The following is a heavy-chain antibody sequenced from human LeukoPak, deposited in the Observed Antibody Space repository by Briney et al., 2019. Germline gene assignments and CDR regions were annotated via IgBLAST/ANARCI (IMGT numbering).Heavy chain of an antibody. D-gene: IGHD3-22*01. CDR1: GGSIGSGGYY. CDR3: ARGSGVYDSSGYYPNFDY. CDR2: IYYSGST. J-gene: IGHJ4*02. Sequence: PSETLPLTCTVSGGSIGSGGYYWSWIRQHPGKGLEWIGYIYYSGSTYYNPPLKRRVTISVDTSKNQFSLKLSSVTAADTAVYYCARGSGVYDSSGYYPNFDYWGQGTLVTVSS. V-gene: IGHV4-31*03.